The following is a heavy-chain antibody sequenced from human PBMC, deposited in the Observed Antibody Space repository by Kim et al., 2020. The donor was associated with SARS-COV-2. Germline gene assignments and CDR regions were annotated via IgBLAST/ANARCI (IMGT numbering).Heavy chain of an antibody. CDR3: ARAIVPAAIPFDY. CDR2: INHSGST. V-gene: IGHV4-34*01. CDR1: GGSFSGYY. J-gene: IGHJ4*02. D-gene: IGHD2-2*02. Sequence: SETLSLTCAVYGGSFSGYYWSWIRQPPGKGLEWIGEINHSGSTNYNPSLKSRVTISVDTSKNQFSLKLSSVTAADTAVYYCARAIVPAAIPFDYWGQGTL.